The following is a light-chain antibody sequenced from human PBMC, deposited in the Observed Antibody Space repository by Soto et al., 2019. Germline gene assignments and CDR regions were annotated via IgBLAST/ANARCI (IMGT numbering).Light chain of an antibody. CDR2: GAS. Sequence: IQLTQSPSSLSASVGDRVTITCRASQGVRSYLAWFQQRPGKAPKLLIFGASTLQNGVPARFSGGGFGTEFTLTITSLQPEDFATYYCHQVYTYTRTVGKGTKVDIK. J-gene: IGKJ1*01. V-gene: IGKV1-9*01. CDR3: HQVYTYTRT. CDR1: QGVRSY.